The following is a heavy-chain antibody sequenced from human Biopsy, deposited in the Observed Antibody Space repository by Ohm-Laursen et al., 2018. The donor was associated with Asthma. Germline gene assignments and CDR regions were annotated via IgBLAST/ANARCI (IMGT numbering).Heavy chain of an antibody. Sequence: ASVKVSCKASGYTFINYAIHWVRQAPGHSLEWMGWINAANGNTKYSQKFQGRLTISRDTSASTAYMELRSLRSEDTATYYSARTYYDFLTGQVKDVFGVWGQGTMVTDSS. CDR3: ARTYYDFLTGQVKDVFGV. D-gene: IGHD3-9*01. CDR2: INAANGNT. J-gene: IGHJ3*01. V-gene: IGHV1-3*01. CDR1: GYTFINYA.